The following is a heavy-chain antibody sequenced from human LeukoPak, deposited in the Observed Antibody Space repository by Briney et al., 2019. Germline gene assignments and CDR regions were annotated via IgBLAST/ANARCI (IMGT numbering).Heavy chain of an antibody. CDR2: IYYSGST. V-gene: IGHV4-59*01. D-gene: IGHD4-17*01. CDR1: GGSISSYY. J-gene: IGHJ4*02. Sequence: SETLSLTCTVSGGSISSYYWSWIRQPPGKGLEWTGYIYYSGSTNYNPSLKSRVTISVDTSKNQFSLKLSSVTAADTAVYYCARGGDYGDYGVFDYWGQGTLVTVSS. CDR3: ARGGDYGDYGVFDY.